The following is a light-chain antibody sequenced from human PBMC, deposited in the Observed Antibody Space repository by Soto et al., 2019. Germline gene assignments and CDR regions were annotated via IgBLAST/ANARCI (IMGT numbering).Light chain of an antibody. J-gene: IGLJ3*02. CDR2: EVT. CDR3: SSYEGSNTLV. CDR1: SSDIGGYKY. Sequence: QSALTQPPSASGSPGQSVTISCTGTSSDIGGYKYVSWYQQYPGKAPKLMIYEVTKRPSRVPDRFSGSKSGTTASLTVSGLQAEDEADYYCSSYEGSNTLVFGGGTKLTVL. V-gene: IGLV2-8*01.